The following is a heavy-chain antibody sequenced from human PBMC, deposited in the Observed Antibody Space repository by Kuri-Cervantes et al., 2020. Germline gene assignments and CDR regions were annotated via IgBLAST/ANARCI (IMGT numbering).Heavy chain of an antibody. V-gene: IGHV4-38-2*02. CDR2: IYHSGST. J-gene: IGHJ6*02. CDR1: GYSISSGYY. CDR3: ARPYELRYFDWPPMDV. D-gene: IGHD3-9*01. Sequence: SETLSLTCTVSGYSISSGYYWGWIRQPPGKGLEWIGSIYHSGSTNYNPSLKSRVTISVDTSKNQFSLKLSSVTAADTAVYYCARPYELRYFDWPPMDVWGQGTTVSVSS.